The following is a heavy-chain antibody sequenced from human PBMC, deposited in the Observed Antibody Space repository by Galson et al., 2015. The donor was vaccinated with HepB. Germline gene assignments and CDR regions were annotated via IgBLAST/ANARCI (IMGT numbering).Heavy chain of an antibody. Sequence: CAISGDSVSSTSGAWNWIRQSPSRGLEWLGRTYYRSKWYNDYAVSVESRITINPDTSKNQFSLQLNSVTPEDTAVYYCARGDCGGGSCYSLWFDPWGQGTLVTASS. CDR2: TYYRSKWYN. D-gene: IGHD2-15*01. CDR1: GDSVSSTSGA. V-gene: IGHV6-1*01. CDR3: ARGDCGGGSCYSLWFDP. J-gene: IGHJ5*02.